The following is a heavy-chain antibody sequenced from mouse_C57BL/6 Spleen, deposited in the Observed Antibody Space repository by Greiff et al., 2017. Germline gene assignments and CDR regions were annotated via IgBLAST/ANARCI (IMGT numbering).Heavy chain of an antibody. D-gene: IGHD1-3*01. CDR3: ARGTVARYYYAMDY. V-gene: IGHV1-64*01. Sequence: QVQLQQPGAELVKPGASVKLSCKASGYTFTSYWMHWVKQRPGQGLEWIGMIHPNSGSTNYNEKFKSKATLTVDKSSSTAYMQLSSLTSEDSAVYYCARGTVARYYYAMDYWGQGTSVTVSS. CDR1: GYTFTSYW. J-gene: IGHJ4*01. CDR2: IHPNSGST.